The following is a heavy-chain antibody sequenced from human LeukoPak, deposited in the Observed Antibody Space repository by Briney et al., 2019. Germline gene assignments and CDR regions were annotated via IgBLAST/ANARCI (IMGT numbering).Heavy chain of an antibody. Sequence: SETLSLTCTVSGCSISSYYWSWIRQPPGKGLEWIGYIYYSGSTNYNPSLKSRVSISVDTSKNQFSLKLSSVTAADTAVYYCARTGSTVTMLYPFDHWGQGTLVTVSS. D-gene: IGHD4-17*01. CDR1: GCSISSYY. V-gene: IGHV4-59*01. CDR3: ARTGSTVTMLYPFDH. J-gene: IGHJ4*02. CDR2: IYYSGST.